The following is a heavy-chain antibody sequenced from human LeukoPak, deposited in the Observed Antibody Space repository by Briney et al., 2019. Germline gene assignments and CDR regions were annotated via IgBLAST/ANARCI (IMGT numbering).Heavy chain of an antibody. CDR1: GYTFTIYG. CDR2: ISAYNGNT. CDR3: ARDWRVFNFDY. Sequence: VASVKVSCKASGYTFTIYGISWVRQAPGQGLEWMGWISAYNGNTNYAQKLQGRVTMATDTSTSTAYMELRSLRSDDTAVYYCARDWRVFNFDYWGQGTLVTVSS. J-gene: IGHJ4*02. V-gene: IGHV1-18*01. D-gene: IGHD3-3*01.